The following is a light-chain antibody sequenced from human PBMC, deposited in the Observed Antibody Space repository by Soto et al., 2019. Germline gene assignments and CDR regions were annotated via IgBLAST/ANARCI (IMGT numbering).Light chain of an antibody. CDR2: KAS. CDR3: QQYDSFPLT. J-gene: IGKJ4*01. V-gene: IGKV1-5*03. Sequence: DIQMTQSTSTLSDSVGDRVTITCRASQSISSWLAWYQQKPGKAPKLLIYKASNLESGVPSRFSGSGSGTEFTLTISSLQPDDFATYYCQQYDSFPLTFGGGTKVE. CDR1: QSISSW.